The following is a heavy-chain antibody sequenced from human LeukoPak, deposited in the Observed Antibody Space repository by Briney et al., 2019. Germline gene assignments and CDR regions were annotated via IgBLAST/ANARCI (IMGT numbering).Heavy chain of an antibody. V-gene: IGHV3-48*03. Sequence: GGSLRLSCAASGFTFSSYKMNWVRQAPGKGLEWVSYISSSGSTIYYADSVKGRFTISRDNAKNSLYLQMNSLRAEDTAVYYCARALRSEDAFDIWGQGTMVTVSS. CDR3: ARALRSEDAFDI. D-gene: IGHD1-14*01. CDR2: ISSSGSTI. J-gene: IGHJ3*02. CDR1: GFTFSSYK.